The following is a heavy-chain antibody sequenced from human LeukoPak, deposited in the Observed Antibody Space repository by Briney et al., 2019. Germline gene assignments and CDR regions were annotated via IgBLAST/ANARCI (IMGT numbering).Heavy chain of an antibody. CDR2: FNPENGNT. CDR3: ARVGSSSDYYMDV. D-gene: IGHD6-6*01. V-gene: IGHV1-18*01. J-gene: IGHJ6*03. CDR1: GYSFVGYG. Sequence: ASVKVSCKASGYSFVGYGITWVRQAPGQGLEWMGWFNPENGNTNYAQKVQGRVTMTADTSTSTAYMELSSLRSEDTAVYYCARVGSSSDYYMDVWGKGTTVTVSS.